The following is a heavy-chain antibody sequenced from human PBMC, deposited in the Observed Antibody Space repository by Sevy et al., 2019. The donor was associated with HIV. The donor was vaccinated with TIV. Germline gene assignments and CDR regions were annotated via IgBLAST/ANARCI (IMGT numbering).Heavy chain of an antibody. CDR2: IRSKAYGGTT. Sequence: GGSLRLSCTASGFTFGDYAMSWFRQAPGKGLEWVGFIRSKAYGGTTEYAASVKGRFTISRDDSKSIAYLQMNSLKTEDRAVYYCTRAAIQLWLNDAFDIWGQGTMVTVSS. V-gene: IGHV3-49*03. J-gene: IGHJ3*02. CDR3: TRAAIQLWLNDAFDI. CDR1: GFTFGDYA. D-gene: IGHD5-18*01.